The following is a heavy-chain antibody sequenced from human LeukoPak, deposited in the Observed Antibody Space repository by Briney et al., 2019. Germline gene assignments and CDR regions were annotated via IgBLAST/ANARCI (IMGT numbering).Heavy chain of an antibody. CDR3: AGGPKYSYFNY. D-gene: IGHD5-18*01. J-gene: IGHJ4*02. V-gene: IGHV3-53*01. CDR2: IFNSGGT. Sequence: GGSLRLSCAASGFTVSSNYMSWVRQAPGKGLEWVSVIFNSGGTCYADSVKGRFTISRDNSKNTLYLQMNSLKAEDTAVYYCAGGPKYSYFNYWGQGTLVTVSS. CDR1: GFTVSSNY.